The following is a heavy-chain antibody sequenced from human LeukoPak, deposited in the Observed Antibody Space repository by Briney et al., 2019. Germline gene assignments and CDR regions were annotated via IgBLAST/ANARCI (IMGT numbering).Heavy chain of an antibody. D-gene: IGHD2-21*02. CDR2: ISYDGSNK. J-gene: IGHJ3*02. Sequence: PGGSLRLSCAASGFTFSSYAMHWVRQAPGKGLEWVAVISYDGSNKYYADSVKGRFTISRDNSKNTLYPQMNSLRAEDTAVYYCARGLRMRAYCGGDCYQPDAFDIWGQGTMVTVSS. CDR3: ARGLRMRAYCGGDCYQPDAFDI. CDR1: GFTFSSYA. V-gene: IGHV3-30*04.